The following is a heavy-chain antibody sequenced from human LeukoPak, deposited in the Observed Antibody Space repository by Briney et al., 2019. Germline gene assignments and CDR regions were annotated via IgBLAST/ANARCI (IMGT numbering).Heavy chain of an antibody. V-gene: IGHV3-64*01. D-gene: IGHD2-2*01. J-gene: IGHJ4*02. Sequence: GGSLRLSCAASGSTFSNYAMHWVRQAPGKGLEYVAAISSDGVSTYYANSVKGRFTISRDNSKNTLYPQMGSLRAGDMAVYYCARDRWGCTSTSCYDFGYWGQGTLVTVSS. CDR1: GSTFSNYA. CDR2: ISSDGVST. CDR3: ARDRWGCTSTSCYDFGY.